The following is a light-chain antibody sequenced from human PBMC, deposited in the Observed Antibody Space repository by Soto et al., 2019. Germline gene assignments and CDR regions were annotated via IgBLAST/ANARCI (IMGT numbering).Light chain of an antibody. CDR3: QQYNNWPPWT. V-gene: IGKV3-15*01. Sequence: EIVMTQSPATLSVSPGERATLSCRASQSVTGNLAWYQQKPGQAPRLLIYGASTRATGIPARFSGSGSGTEFTLTISSLQSEDFAVYYCQQYNNWPPWTFGQGTKVEIK. CDR2: GAS. J-gene: IGKJ1*01. CDR1: QSVTGN.